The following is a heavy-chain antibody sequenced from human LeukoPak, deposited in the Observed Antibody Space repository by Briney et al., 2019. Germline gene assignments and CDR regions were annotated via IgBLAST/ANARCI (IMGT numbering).Heavy chain of an antibody. CDR1: GFTFDDYA. D-gene: IGHD5-12*01. CDR3: AKAGGGYSGYDYYFDY. CDR2: ISWNSGSI. V-gene: IGHV3-9*01. Sequence: GGSLRLSCAASGFTFDDYAMHWVRHAPGKGLEWVSGISWNSGSIGYADSVKGRFTISRDNAKNSLYLQMNSLRAEDTALYYCAKAGGGYSGYDYYFDYWGQGTLVTVSS. J-gene: IGHJ4*02.